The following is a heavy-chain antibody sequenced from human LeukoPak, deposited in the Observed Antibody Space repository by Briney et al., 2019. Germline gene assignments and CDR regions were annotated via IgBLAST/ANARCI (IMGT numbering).Heavy chain of an antibody. V-gene: IGHV3-30*18. CDR1: GFSISTYD. D-gene: IGHD6-13*01. CDR3: AKKRDSSSFFLNLLDY. CDR2: ISYDGSNK. Sequence: SGGSLRLTCAASGFSISTYDWHWVRQAPGKGLEWVAVISYDGSNKHYADSVKGRFTISRDNFKNTVYLQMNSLRAEDTAVYYCAKKRDSSSFFLNLLDYWGQGTLVTVSS. J-gene: IGHJ4*02.